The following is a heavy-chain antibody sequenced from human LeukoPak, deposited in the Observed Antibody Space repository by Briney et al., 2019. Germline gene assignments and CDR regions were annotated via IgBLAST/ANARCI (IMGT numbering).Heavy chain of an antibody. J-gene: IGHJ5*02. CDR3: ARDPGYSGFSTNWFDP. CDR1: GYTFTSYD. CDR2: IDPNSGGT. Sequence: ASVKVSCRASGYTFTSYDINWVRQATGQGLEWMGWIDPNSGGTNYAQKFQGRVTMTRDTSISTAYMELSRLRSDDTAVYYCARDPGYSGFSTNWFDPWGQGTLVTVSS. V-gene: IGHV1-2*02. D-gene: IGHD5-12*01.